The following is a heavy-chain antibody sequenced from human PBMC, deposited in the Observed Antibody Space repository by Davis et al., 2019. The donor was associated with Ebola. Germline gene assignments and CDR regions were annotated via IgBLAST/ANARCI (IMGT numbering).Heavy chain of an antibody. D-gene: IGHD3-10*01. CDR3: ARVGRMKNYYGSGSYLY. CDR1: GYTFTSYD. V-gene: IGHV1-8*01. CDR2: MNPNSDNT. Sequence: ASVKVSCKASGYTFTSYDINWVRQATGQGLEWMGWMNPNSDNTGYAQKFQGRVTMTRNTSISTAYMELSSLRSEDTAVYYCARVGRMKNYYGSGSYLYWGQGTLVTVSS. J-gene: IGHJ4*02.